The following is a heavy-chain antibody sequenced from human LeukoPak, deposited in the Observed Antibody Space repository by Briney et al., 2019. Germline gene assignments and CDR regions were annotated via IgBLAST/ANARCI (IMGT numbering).Heavy chain of an antibody. CDR3: ARDGRVEGMDV. V-gene: IGHV3-11*05. CDR2: ISSSSSYT. Sequence: GGSLRLSRAASGFTFSDYYMSWIRQAPGKGLEWVSYISSSSSYTNYADSVKGRFTISRDNAKNSLYLQMNSLRAEDTAVYYCARDGRVEGMDVWGQGTTVTVSS. CDR1: GFTFSDYY. D-gene: IGHD2-15*01. J-gene: IGHJ6*02.